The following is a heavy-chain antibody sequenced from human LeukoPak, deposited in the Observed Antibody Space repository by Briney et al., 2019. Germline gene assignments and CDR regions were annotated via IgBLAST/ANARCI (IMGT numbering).Heavy chain of an antibody. J-gene: IGHJ4*02. V-gene: IGHV4-59*01. CDR1: GGSISSYY. CDR2: IYYSGST. Sequence: SETLPLTCTVSGGSISSYYWSWIRQPPGKGLEWIGYIYYSGSTSYNPSLKSRVTISVDTSKNQFSLKLSSVTVADTAVYYCAREREYSSSGNTFDYWGQGALVTVSS. CDR3: AREREYSSSGNTFDY. D-gene: IGHD6-13*01.